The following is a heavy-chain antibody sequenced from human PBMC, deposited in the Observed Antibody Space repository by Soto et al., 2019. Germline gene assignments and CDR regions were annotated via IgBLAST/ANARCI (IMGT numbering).Heavy chain of an antibody. Sequence: SVKVSCKASGGTFRTYAITWVRQAPGQGLEWMGGIIPMFGTANYAQKFRGRVTVTADESTSTAHMELSSLRSEDTAVYYCARGWETVGTTTPFAYWGQGTLVTVSS. CDR2: IIPMFGTA. CDR1: GGTFRTYA. J-gene: IGHJ4*02. V-gene: IGHV1-69*13. CDR3: ARGWETVGTTTPFAY. D-gene: IGHD1-26*01.